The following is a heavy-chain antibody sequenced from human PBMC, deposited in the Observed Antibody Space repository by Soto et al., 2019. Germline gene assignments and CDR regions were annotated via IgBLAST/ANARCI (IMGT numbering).Heavy chain of an antibody. CDR1: GFTFSIYS. CDR2: ISHTGSTI. Sequence: EVQLVESGGVLVQPGGSLRLSCAASGFTFSIYSLNWVRQAPGKGLEWISYISHTGSTIYYADSVKGRFTVSSDNAKNSLYLQMTSLRAEDTAIYYCARGTSCSSDTCYDLGATKFDHWGQGTLVAVSS. V-gene: IGHV3-48*01. J-gene: IGHJ4*02. D-gene: IGHD2-2*01. CDR3: ARGTSCSSDTCYDLGATKFDH.